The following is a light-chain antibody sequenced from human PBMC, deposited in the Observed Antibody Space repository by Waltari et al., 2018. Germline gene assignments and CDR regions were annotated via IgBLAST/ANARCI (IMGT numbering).Light chain of an antibody. Sequence: EIVLTQSPGTLSLSLGERATVSCRASWSVSRALAWYQQKPGQAPRPLIYGASTRATGIPDRFSGSGSGTDFSLTISRLEPDDFAVYYCQHYLRLPVTFGQGTTVEI. CDR1: WSVSRA. CDR2: GAS. J-gene: IGKJ1*01. CDR3: QHYLRLPVT. V-gene: IGKV3-20*01.